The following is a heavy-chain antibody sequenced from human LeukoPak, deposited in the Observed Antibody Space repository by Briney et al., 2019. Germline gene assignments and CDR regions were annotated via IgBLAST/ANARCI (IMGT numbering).Heavy chain of an antibody. CDR3: ARDWACGGDCYKPLDY. J-gene: IGHJ4*02. Sequence: PGRSLRLSCAASGFTFSAYGMHWVRQAPGKGLEWVAIISYDGSNKYYADSVKGRFTISRDNSKNTLYLQMNSLRAEDTALYYCARDWACGGDCYKPLDYWGQGTLVTVSS. CDR2: ISYDGSNK. V-gene: IGHV3-30*03. D-gene: IGHD2-21*02. CDR1: GFTFSAYG.